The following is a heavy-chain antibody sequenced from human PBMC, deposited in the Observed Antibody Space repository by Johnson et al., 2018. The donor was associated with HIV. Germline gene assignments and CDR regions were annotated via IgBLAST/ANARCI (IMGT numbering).Heavy chain of an antibody. CDR3: VREGAPSGRDFGAFDI. Sequence: VQLVESGGGLVQPGGSLRLSCAVSGFTFSNYAMSWVRQTPGKRLEWVSAISDSGGTTYYADSVKGRFTISRDNSKSTLFLQMNSLRPDETAVYYCVREGAPSGRDFGAFDIWGQGTMVTVSS. CDR2: ISDSGGTT. V-gene: IGHV3-23*04. D-gene: IGHD1-26*01. CDR1: GFTFSNYA. J-gene: IGHJ3*02.